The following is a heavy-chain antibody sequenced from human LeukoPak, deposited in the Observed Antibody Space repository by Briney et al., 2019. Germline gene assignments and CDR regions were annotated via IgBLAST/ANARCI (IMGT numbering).Heavy chain of an antibody. CDR2: IYYSGST. J-gene: IGHJ4*02. D-gene: IGHD3-10*01. CDR1: GGSISSGDYY. V-gene: IGHV4-30-4*01. Sequence: SETLSLTCTVSGGSISSGDYYWSWIRQPPGKGLEWIGYIYYSGSTYYNPSLKSRVSISVDESKNQFSLNLTSVTAADTAVYFCARHPNYYGSGWGQGIQVTVSS. CDR3: ARHPNYYGSG.